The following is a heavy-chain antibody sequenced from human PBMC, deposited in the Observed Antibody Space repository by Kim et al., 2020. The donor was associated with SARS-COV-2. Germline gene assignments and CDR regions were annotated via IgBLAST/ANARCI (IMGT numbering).Heavy chain of an antibody. CDR2: IYYSGST. CDR1: GGSISSYY. D-gene: IGHD1-26*01. Sequence: SETLSLTCTVSGGSISSYYWSWIRQPPGKGLEWIGYIYYSGSTNYNPSLKSRVTISVDTSKNQFSLKLSSVTAADTAVYYCARDREDYYGMDVWGQGTTVTVSS. J-gene: IGHJ6*02. V-gene: IGHV4-59*01. CDR3: ARDREDYYGMDV.